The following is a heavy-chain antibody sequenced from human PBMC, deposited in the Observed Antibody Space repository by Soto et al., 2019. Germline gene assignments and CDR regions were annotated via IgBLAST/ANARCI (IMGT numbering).Heavy chain of an antibody. J-gene: IGHJ5*02. Sequence: QVQLVQSGAEVKKPGSSVKVSCKASGGTFSSYAISWVRQAPGQGLEWMGGIIPIFGTANYAQKFQGRVTITADESTSTAYMELSSLGSEDTAVYYCASAPNYYGSGSYSSSWFDPWGQGTLVTVSS. CDR3: ASAPNYYGSGSYSSSWFDP. D-gene: IGHD3-10*01. CDR2: IIPIFGTA. CDR1: GGTFSSYA. V-gene: IGHV1-69*01.